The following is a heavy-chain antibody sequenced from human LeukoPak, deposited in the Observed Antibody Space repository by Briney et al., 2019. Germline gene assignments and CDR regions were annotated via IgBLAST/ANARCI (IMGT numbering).Heavy chain of an antibody. Sequence: GGSLRLSCAASGFTFSSYSMNWVRQAPGKGLEWVSVIYSGGSTYYADSVKGRFTISRDNSKNTLYLQMNSLRAEDTAVYYCARERVNYYDSYYYYYGMDVWGQGTTVTVSS. CDR1: GFTFSSYS. J-gene: IGHJ6*02. CDR3: ARERVNYYDSYYYYYGMDV. CDR2: IYSGGST. D-gene: IGHD3-22*01. V-gene: IGHV3-53*01.